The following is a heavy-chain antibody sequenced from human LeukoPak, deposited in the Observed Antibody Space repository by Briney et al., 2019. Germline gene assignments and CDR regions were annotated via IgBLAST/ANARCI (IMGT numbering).Heavy chain of an antibody. J-gene: IGHJ5*02. CDR1: GGSISSYY. CDR3: ARAGVVAATTNWFDP. Sequence: SETLSLTCTVSGGSISSYYWSWLRQPPGKGLEWIGYIYYSGSTYYNPSLKSRVTISVDTSKNQFSLKLSSVTAADTAVYYCARAGVVAATTNWFDPWGQGTLVTVSS. D-gene: IGHD2-15*01. CDR2: IYYSGST. V-gene: IGHV4-59*08.